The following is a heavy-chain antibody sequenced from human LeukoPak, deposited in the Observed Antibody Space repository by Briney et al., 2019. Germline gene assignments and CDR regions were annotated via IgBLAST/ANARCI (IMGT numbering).Heavy chain of an antibody. J-gene: IGHJ5*01. V-gene: IGHV3-23*01. CDR1: GFTFSNYA. Sequence: GGSLRLSCAASGFTFSNYAMTWVRQAPGKGLEWVSVISGSGNTTYYADSVKGRFTMSRDNSKNTLSLQMNSLRPEDTAIYYCAKGKYTGSWYYDSWGQGTLVSVSS. CDR3: AKGKYTGSWYYDS. D-gene: IGHD6-13*01. CDR2: ISGSGNTT.